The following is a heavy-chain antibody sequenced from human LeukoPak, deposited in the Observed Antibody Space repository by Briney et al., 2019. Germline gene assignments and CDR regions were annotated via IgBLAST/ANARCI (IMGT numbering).Heavy chain of an antibody. Sequence: GGSLRLSCAASGFTFSSYSVNWVRQAPGKGPEWVSSISSSSSYIYYADSVKGRFTISRDNAKNSLYLQMNSLRAEDTAVYYCARGGKWSPRDRFDPWGQGTLVTVSS. CDR1: GFTFSSYS. CDR2: ISSSSSYI. CDR3: ARGGKWSPRDRFDP. D-gene: IGHD2-8*01. V-gene: IGHV3-21*01. J-gene: IGHJ5*02.